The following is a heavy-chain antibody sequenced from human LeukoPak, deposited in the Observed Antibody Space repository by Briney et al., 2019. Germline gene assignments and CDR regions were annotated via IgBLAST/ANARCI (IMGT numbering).Heavy chain of an antibody. V-gene: IGHV1-18*01. D-gene: IGHD3-3*01. Sequence: GASVKVSCKASGYTFTSYGISWVRQAPGQGLEWMGWISVYNGNTNYAQKLQGRVTMTTDTSTSTAYMELRSLRSDDTAVYYCARYYRGGGLYDFWSGYYLDYWGQGTLVTVSS. CDR1: GYTFTSYG. CDR2: ISVYNGNT. CDR3: ARYYRGGGLYDFWSGYYLDY. J-gene: IGHJ4*02.